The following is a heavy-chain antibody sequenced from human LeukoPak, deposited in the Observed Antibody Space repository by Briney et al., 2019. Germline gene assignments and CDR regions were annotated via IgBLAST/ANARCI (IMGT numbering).Heavy chain of an antibody. CDR2: IYHSGST. D-gene: IGHD2-21*02. J-gene: IGHJ4*02. CDR1: GGSISSGGYY. Sequence: SETLSLTCTVSGGSISSGGYYWSWIRQHPGKGLEWIGEIYHSGSTNYNPSLKSRVTISVDKSKNQFSLKLSSVTAADTAVYYCARVGGGDCIDYWGQGTLVTVSS. CDR3: ARVGGGDCIDY. V-gene: IGHV4-31*03.